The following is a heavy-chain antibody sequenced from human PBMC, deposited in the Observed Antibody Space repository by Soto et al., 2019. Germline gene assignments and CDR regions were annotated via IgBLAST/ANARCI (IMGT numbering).Heavy chain of an antibody. Sequence: QVQLRESGPGLVKPSETLSLTCSVSGGSIGTYYWSWIRQPAGKGLEWIGRIHSSGSTNYNPSLRSRVTMSLDTAKHQFSLKLNSVTAADTAVYYCARAKDVSPSEWGQGTLVTVSS. CDR2: IHSSGST. J-gene: IGHJ4*02. V-gene: IGHV4-4*07. CDR1: GGSIGTYY. CDR3: ARAKDVSPSE. D-gene: IGHD3-16*02.